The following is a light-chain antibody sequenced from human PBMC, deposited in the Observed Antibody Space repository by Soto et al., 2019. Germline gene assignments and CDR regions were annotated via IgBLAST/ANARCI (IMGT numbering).Light chain of an antibody. V-gene: IGLV2-14*03. CDR3: NSYTTNTTVV. CDR1: SSDVGAYNY. CDR2: DVN. Sequence: QSALTQPASVSGSPGQSITISCTGTSSDVGAYNYVSWYQQHPGKAPKLMIYDVNIRPSGVSNRFSGSKSGNTASLTVSGLQPEDEADYYCNSYTTNTTVVFGGGTKLTVL. J-gene: IGLJ2*01.